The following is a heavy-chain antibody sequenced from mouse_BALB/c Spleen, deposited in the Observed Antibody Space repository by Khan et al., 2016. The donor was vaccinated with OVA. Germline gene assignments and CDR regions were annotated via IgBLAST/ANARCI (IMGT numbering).Heavy chain of an antibody. CDR1: GYTFTSYV. Sequence: MQLKQSGPELVKPGASVRMSCKASGYTFTSYVMHWVKQKPGQGLEWIGYIYPYNDDTKYNEKFKGKATLTSDKSSSTAYMELSSLTSEDSAVYYCAKNYRYDVYFDYWGQGTTLTVSS. V-gene: IGHV1S136*01. J-gene: IGHJ2*01. D-gene: IGHD2-14*01. CDR3: AKNYRYDVYFDY. CDR2: IYPYNDDT.